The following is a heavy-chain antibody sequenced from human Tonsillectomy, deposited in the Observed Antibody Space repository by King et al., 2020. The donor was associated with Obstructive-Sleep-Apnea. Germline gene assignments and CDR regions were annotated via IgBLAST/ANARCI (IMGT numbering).Heavy chain of an antibody. D-gene: IGHD3-10*01. CDR1: GFTFSDSY. CDR2: ISSRDNII. CDR3: ARDQDYYGSGSYSH. V-gene: IGHV3-11*01. Sequence: QLVQSGGGLVKPGGSLRLSCAASGFTFSDSYMSWIRQAPGKGLEWVSYISSRDNIIDYAESVKGRFTISRDNAKNSLFLHMNSLRAEDTAVYYCARDQDYYGSGSYSHWGQGILVTVSS. J-gene: IGHJ4*02.